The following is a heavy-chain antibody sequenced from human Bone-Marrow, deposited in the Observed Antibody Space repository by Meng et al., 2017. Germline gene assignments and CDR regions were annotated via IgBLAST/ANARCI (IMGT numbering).Heavy chain of an antibody. D-gene: IGHD2-15*01. Sequence: LSLTRFSFVWPCSGYHWIWCPQPPGKGWYRIWEINHSGSTNYSPSLKSRVTISVDTSKNQFSLKLSSVTAADTAVYYCARGRTPRYCSGGSRYSPSYYFDYWGQGTLVTVSS. V-gene: IGHV4-34*01. CDR3: ARGRTPRYCSGGSRYSPSYYFDY. CDR1: VWPCSGYH. CDR2: INHSGST. J-gene: IGHJ4*02.